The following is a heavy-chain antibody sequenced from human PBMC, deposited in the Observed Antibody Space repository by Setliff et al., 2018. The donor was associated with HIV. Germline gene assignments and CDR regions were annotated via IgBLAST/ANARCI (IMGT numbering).Heavy chain of an antibody. CDR1: GFTFSTYW. V-gene: IGHV3-7*04. CDR2: IKQDGSEK. CDR3: ARSAQDCSSTRCFPDKYFQH. D-gene: IGHD2-2*01. J-gene: IGHJ1*01. Sequence: GGSLRLSCAASGFTFSTYWMSWVRQAPGKGLEWVANIKQDGSEKTYMDSVKGRFTISRDDARISLYLQMNSLRVEDTAVYYCARSAQDCSSTRCFPDKYFQHWGRGTLVTVSS.